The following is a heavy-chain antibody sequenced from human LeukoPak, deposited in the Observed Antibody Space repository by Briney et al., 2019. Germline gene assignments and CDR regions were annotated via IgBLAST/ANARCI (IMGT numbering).Heavy chain of an antibody. CDR3: ARIIAASQDVFDI. D-gene: IGHD6-6*01. V-gene: IGHV4-34*01. CDR1: GGSFSGYY. J-gene: IGHJ3*02. CDR2: IYYSGST. Sequence: AETLSLTCAVYGGSFSGYYWGWIRQPPGKGLKWIGSIYYSGSTYYNPSLKGRLTMSVDRSNNLFSLNLNSVTAADTAVYYCARIIAASQDVFDIWGKGTMITVSS.